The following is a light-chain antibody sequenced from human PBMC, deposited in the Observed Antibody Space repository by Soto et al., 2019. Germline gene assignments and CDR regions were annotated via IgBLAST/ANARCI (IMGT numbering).Light chain of an antibody. Sequence: GDRVTITCRASEKINKWLAWYQQKPGKAPKLLIYKASTLKSGVPSRFSGSGSGTDFTLTISSLQPEDFATYYCQQFNNYPITFGQGTRLEIK. V-gene: IGKV1-5*03. J-gene: IGKJ5*01. CDR1: EKINKW. CDR2: KAS. CDR3: QQFNNYPIT.